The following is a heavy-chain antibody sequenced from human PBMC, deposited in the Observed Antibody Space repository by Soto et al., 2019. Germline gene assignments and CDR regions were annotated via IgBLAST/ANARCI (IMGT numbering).Heavy chain of an antibody. V-gene: IGHV3-15*07. CDR2: IKSKTDGGTT. CDR1: GFTFSNAW. J-gene: IGHJ3*02. Sequence: PGGSLRLSCAASGFTFSNAWMNWVRQAPGKGLEWVGRIKSKTDGGTTDYAAPVKGRFTISRDDSKNTLYLQMNSLKTEDTAVYYCTTEGFLEWLFNAFDIWGQGTMVTVSS. CDR3: TTEGFLEWLFNAFDI. D-gene: IGHD3-3*01.